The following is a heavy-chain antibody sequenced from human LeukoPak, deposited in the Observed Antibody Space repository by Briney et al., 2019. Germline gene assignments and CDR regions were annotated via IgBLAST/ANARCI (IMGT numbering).Heavy chain of an antibody. Sequence: PSETLSLTCAVSGYSISSGYYWGWIRQPPGKGLEWIGSMYHSGSTYYNPSLKSRVTISVDTSKNQFSLKLSSVTAADTAVYYCARGYTIFGVVIRYYYYMDVWGKGTTVTVSS. V-gene: IGHV4-38-2*01. D-gene: IGHD3-3*01. J-gene: IGHJ6*03. CDR2: MYHSGST. CDR3: ARGYTIFGVVIRYYYYMDV. CDR1: GYSISSGYY.